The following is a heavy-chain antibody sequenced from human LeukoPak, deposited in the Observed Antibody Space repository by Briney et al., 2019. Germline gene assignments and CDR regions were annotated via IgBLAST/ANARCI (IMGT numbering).Heavy chain of an antibody. CDR2: ISSSGSTI. J-gene: IGHJ4*02. V-gene: IGHV3-48*01. CDR1: GFTFSSYS. CDR3: AKGFDPDGY. D-gene: IGHD3-9*01. Sequence: GGSLRLSCAASGFTFSSYSMNWVRQAPGKGLEWVSYISSSGSTIYYADSVKGRFTISRDNSKNTLYLQMNSLRAEDTAVYYCAKGFDPDGYWGQGTLVTVSS.